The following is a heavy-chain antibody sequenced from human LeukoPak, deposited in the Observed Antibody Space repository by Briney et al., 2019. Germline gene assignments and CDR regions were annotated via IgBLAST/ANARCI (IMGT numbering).Heavy chain of an antibody. CDR2: ISSNGGSE. CDR1: GFTFSIYA. D-gene: IGHD1-14*01. J-gene: IGHJ4*02. V-gene: IGHV3-30-3*01. Sequence: GGSLRLSCAASGFTFSIYAIHWVRQAPGKGLEWVAFISSNGGSEYYADSVKGRFTISRDNSKNTVYLQMNSLRAEDTAVYYCARGINSYFDYWGQGTLVTVSS. CDR3: ARGINSYFDY.